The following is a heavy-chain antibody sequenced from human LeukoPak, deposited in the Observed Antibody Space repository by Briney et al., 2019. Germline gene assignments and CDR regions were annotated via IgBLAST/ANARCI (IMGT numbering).Heavy chain of an antibody. J-gene: IGHJ5*02. D-gene: IGHD3-3*01. CDR2: MNPNSGNI. CDR1: GYTFTNYD. CDR3: ARGLEWLTRRHTWFDP. V-gene: IGHV1-8*03. Sequence: ASVKVSCKASGYTFTNYDINWVRQATGQGLEWMGWMNPNSGNIGFAQKFQGRVTITRNTSISTAYMELSSLRSEDTAVYYCARGLEWLTRRHTWFDPWGQGTLVTVSS.